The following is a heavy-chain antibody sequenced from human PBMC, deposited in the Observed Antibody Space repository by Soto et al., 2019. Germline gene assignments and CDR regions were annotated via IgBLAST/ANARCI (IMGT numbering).Heavy chain of an antibody. V-gene: IGHV3-23*01. J-gene: IGHJ4*02. CDR3: AKGDTALDY. D-gene: IGHD5-18*01. Sequence: GGSLRLSCSASGFTFSSYGMSWVRQAPGKGLEWVSGISGSGGSTYYADSVKGRFTISRDNSKHTLYLQMNSLRAEDTAIYYCAKGDTALDYWGQGTLVTVSS. CDR2: ISGSGGST. CDR1: GFTFSSYG.